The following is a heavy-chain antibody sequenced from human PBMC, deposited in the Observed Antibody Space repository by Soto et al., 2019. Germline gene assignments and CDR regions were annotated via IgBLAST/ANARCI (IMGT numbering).Heavy chain of an antibody. CDR2: ISSSSSYI. CDR1: GFTFSSYS. CDR3: ARADVRFYYGMDV. Sequence: PGGSLRLSCAASGFTFSSYSMNWVRQAPGKGLEWVSSISSSSSYIYYADSVKGRFTISRGNAKNSLYLQMNSLRAEDTAVYYCARADVRFYYGMDVWGQGTTVTVSS. V-gene: IGHV3-21*01. J-gene: IGHJ6*02. D-gene: IGHD3-3*01.